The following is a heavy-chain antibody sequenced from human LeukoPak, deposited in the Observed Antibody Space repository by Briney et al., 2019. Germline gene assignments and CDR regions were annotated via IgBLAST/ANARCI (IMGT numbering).Heavy chain of an antibody. CDR2: ISAYNGNT. D-gene: IGHD3-10*01. CDR1: GYTFTSYG. V-gene: IGHV1-18*01. J-gene: IGHJ6*03. Sequence: ASVKVSCKASGYTFTSYGISWVRQAPGQGLEWMGWISAYNGNTNYAQKFQGRVTMTRDTSISTAYMELSRLRSDDTAVYYCARDPMVDYMDVWGKGTTVTVSS. CDR3: ARDPMVDYMDV.